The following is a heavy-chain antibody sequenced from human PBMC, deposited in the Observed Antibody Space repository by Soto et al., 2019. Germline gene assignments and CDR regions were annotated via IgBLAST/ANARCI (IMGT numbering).Heavy chain of an antibody. J-gene: IGHJ3*02. D-gene: IGHD3-22*01. CDR3: ATSHRPTYYDSTSLGAFDI. CDR1: GYSFTSYW. V-gene: IGHV5-10-1*01. CDR2: IDPSDSYT. Sequence: PGESLKISCKGSGYSFTSYWISWVRQMPGKGLEWMGRIDPSDSYTNYSPSFQGHVTISADKSISTAYLQWSSLKASDTAMYYCATSHRPTYYDSTSLGAFDIWGQGTMVTVSS.